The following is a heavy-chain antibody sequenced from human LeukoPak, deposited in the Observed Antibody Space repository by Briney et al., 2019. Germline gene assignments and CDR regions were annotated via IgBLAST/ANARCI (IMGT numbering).Heavy chain of an antibody. CDR2: ISGSDAST. V-gene: IGHV3-23*01. Sequence: GGSLRLSCAASGFTFRIYAMSWIRQAPGKGLEWVSGISGSDASTFYADSVMGRFTISRDNSMNTLYLQMNNVRAEDAAIYFCARRGSEWNSYFYPMDVWGQGTTVTVSS. D-gene: IGHD3-3*01. CDR3: ARRGSEWNSYFYPMDV. CDR1: GFTFRIYA. J-gene: IGHJ6*02.